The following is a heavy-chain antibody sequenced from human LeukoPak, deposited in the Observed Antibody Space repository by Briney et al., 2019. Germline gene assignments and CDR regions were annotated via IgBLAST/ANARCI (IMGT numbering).Heavy chain of an antibody. CDR3: ARVRGYYSGYDQEGHLIDY. J-gene: IGHJ4*02. D-gene: IGHD5-12*01. CDR1: GGSISSSNW. CDR2: IYHSGST. V-gene: IGHV4-4*02. Sequence: SETLSLTCAVSGGSISSSNWWSWVRQPPGKGLEWIGEIYHSGSTNYNPSLKSRVTISVDKSKNQFSLKLSSVAAADPAVYYCARVRGYYSGYDQEGHLIDYWGQGTLVTVSS.